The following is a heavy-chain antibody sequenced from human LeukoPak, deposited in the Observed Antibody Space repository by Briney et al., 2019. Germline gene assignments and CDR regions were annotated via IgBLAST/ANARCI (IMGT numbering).Heavy chain of an antibody. CDR2: ISSDGRST. CDR1: GFTFSNYW. J-gene: IGHJ4*02. V-gene: IGHV3-74*01. Sequence: GGSLRLSCGASGFTFSNYWMHWVRQAPGKGLVWVSRISSDGRSTDYPDSVKGRFTISGDNAKNTLYLQMNSLRAEDTAVYYCARGGSGSHFNGNEYWGQGALVTVSS. D-gene: IGHD3-10*01. CDR3: ARGGSGSHFNGNEY.